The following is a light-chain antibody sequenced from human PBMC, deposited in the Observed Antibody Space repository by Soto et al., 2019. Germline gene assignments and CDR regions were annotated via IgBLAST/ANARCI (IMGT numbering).Light chain of an antibody. CDR1: QSVRSN. Sequence: EIVMTQSPATLSMSPGERATLSCRASQSVRSNLAWYQHKPGQAPRLLIYGASTRATGIPARFSGSGSGTEFTLTISSLQSEDFAVYYGQQYNNWPPLTFGGGTKVEIK. CDR2: GAS. J-gene: IGKJ4*01. CDR3: QQYNNWPPLT. V-gene: IGKV3-15*01.